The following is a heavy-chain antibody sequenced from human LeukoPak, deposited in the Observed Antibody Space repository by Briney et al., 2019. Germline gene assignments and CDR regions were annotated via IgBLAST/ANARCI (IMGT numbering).Heavy chain of an antibody. J-gene: IGHJ4*02. CDR1: GGSMNSYY. CDR2: IYYSGST. Sequence: SETLSLTCSVSGGSMNSYYWSWIRQSPGKGLEWIGYIYYSGSTNYNPSLKSRVTISVDTSKNQFYLKLSSVTAADTAVYYCARHVWLQPFDYWGQGTLVTVSS. D-gene: IGHD3-9*01. V-gene: IGHV4-59*08. CDR3: ARHVWLQPFDY.